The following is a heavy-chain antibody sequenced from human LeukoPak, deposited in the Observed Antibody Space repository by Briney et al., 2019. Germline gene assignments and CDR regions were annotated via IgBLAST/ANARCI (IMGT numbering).Heavy chain of an antibody. V-gene: IGHV3-74*01. CDR1: GFTFSNFW. CDR2: INNDGSST. CDR3: ASGHYSDISGYYYQAY. D-gene: IGHD3-22*01. J-gene: IGHJ4*02. Sequence: GGSLRLSCVASGFTFSNFWMHWVRQVPGKGLVWVSRINNDGSSTNYVDSVKGRFTISRDNAKNTLYLQVDSLRADDTAVYYCASGHYSDISGYYYQAYWGQGTLVTVSS.